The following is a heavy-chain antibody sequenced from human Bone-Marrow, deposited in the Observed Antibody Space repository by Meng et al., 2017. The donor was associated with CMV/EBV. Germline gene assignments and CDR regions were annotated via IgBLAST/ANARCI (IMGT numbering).Heavy chain of an antibody. V-gene: IGHV3-48*04. CDR1: GFTFSSYS. CDR2: ISPSSGTI. D-gene: IGHD2-2*01. Sequence: GGSLRLSCAAPGFTFSSYSMNWVRQAPGKGLEWISFISPSSGTIYYADSVKGRFTISRDNAKDSLYLQMNSLRAEDTAVYFCARDRKDCSSTDCYLGMDVWGPGTTVTVSS. CDR3: ARDRKDCSSTDCYLGMDV. J-gene: IGHJ6*02.